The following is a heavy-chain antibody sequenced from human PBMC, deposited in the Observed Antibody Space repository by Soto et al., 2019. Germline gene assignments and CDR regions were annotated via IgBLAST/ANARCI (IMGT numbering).Heavy chain of an antibody. Sequence: QVQLVECGGGVVQPGRSLRLTCAASGFTLSSYAMHWVRQAPGKGLEWVAVISYDGSNKYYADSVKGRFTISRDISKNTLYLQMNSLRAEDTAVYYCARAGGLLLDYWVQGTLVTVSS. J-gene: IGHJ4*02. V-gene: IGHV3-30-3*01. CDR3: ARAGGLLLDY. CDR2: ISYDGSNK. CDR1: GFTLSSYA. D-gene: IGHD2-15*01.